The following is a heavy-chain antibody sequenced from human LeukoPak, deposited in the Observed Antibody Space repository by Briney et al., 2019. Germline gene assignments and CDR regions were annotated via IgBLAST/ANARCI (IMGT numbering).Heavy chain of an antibody. V-gene: IGHV4-39*07. Sequence: SETLSLTCTVSGGSISSSSYYWGWIRQPPGKGLEWIGSIYYSGSTYYNPSLKSRVTISVDTSKNQFSLKLSSVTAADTAVYYCASSPTNPFDYWGKGTTVTVSS. D-gene: IGHD3-9*01. CDR2: IYYSGST. J-gene: IGHJ6*04. CDR1: GGSISSSSYY. CDR3: ASSPTNPFDY.